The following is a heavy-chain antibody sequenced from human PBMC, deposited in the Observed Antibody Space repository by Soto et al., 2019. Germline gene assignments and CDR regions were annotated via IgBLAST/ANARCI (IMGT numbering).Heavy chain of an antibody. J-gene: IGHJ4*02. D-gene: IGHD6-19*01. CDR2: INQDGSEI. CDR3: VSAVASARFY. Sequence: EVQLVESGGGLVQPGGSLRLSCAASGFTLSSFWMNWVRQAPGKGLEWVANINQDGSEIYYVDSVDGGFTISRDNAENSLYLQMLSPRVEATAVYYWVSAVASARFYWGQGTLVTVSS. CDR1: GFTLSSFW. V-gene: IGHV3-7*01.